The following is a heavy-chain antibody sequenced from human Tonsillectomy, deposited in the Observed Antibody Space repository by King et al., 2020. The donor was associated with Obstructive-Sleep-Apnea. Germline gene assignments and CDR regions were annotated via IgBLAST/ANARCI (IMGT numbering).Heavy chain of an antibody. J-gene: IGHJ4*02. V-gene: IGHV4-59*08. Sequence: QLQESGPGLVKPSETLSLACTVSGGSISSYYWSWIRQPPGKGLEGIGYISYSGSTNYNPSLKSRVTISVDTSKNQFSLNLSPLTAADPAMYYCARHGSIRSPYTYWGQGTLVTVSS. D-gene: IGHD4-17*01. CDR2: ISYSGST. CDR1: GGSISSYY. CDR3: ARHGSIRSPYTY.